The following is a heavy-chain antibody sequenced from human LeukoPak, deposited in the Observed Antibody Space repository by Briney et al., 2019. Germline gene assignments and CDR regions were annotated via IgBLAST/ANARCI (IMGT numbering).Heavy chain of an antibody. D-gene: IGHD3-10*01. CDR3: AKEYYGSGSYYGLPGY. Sequence: PGGSLRLSCAASGFIFNTYAMSWVRQAPGKGLEWVSGVSGSGGSTYYADSVKGRFTISRDNSKNTMYLQMNSLRAEDTAVYYCAKEYYGSGSYYGLPGYWGQGTLVTVSS. V-gene: IGHV3-23*01. J-gene: IGHJ4*02. CDR2: VSGSGGST. CDR1: GFIFNTYA.